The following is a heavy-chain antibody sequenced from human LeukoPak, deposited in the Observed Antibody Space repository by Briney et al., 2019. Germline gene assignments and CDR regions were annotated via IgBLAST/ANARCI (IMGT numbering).Heavy chain of an antibody. V-gene: IGHV1-18*01. CDR1: GYTFTSYG. J-gene: IGHJ4*02. CDR2: ISAYNGNT. CDR3: ARDSLKIYGDYVFDY. D-gene: IGHD4-17*01. Sequence: GASVKVSCKASGYTFTSYGISWVRQAPGQGLEWMGWISAYNGNTNYAQKLQGRVTITADKSTSTAYMELSSLRSEDTAVYYCARDSLKIYGDYVFDYWGQGTLVTVSS.